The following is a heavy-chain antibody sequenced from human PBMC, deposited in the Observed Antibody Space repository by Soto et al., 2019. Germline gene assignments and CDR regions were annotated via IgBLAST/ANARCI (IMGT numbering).Heavy chain of an antibody. CDR2: IYWNDDK. CDR3: AHRHELGSFDI. Sequence: QITLKESGPTLVKPTQTLTLTCTFSGFSLSTRAVGVGWIRQPPGKALEWLALIYWNDDKRYSPSLKNMLTIPTDTSKNHVVLTMHIMDTVDTATYSCAHRHELGSFDIWGQGTKVTVSS. J-gene: IGHJ3*02. CDR1: GFSLSTRAVG. D-gene: IGHD1-26*01. V-gene: IGHV2-5*01.